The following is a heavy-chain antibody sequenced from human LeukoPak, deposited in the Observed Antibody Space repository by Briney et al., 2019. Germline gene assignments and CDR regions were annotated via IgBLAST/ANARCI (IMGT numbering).Heavy chain of an antibody. J-gene: IGHJ4*02. CDR3: SIEGRVLGAQYYFDY. Sequence: SVKVSCKATVYTFSGSYLHWVRHARGPGLEWMGGIIPIFGTANYAQKFQGRVTITSDEYPSTAYMELSSLRSEGTAVYYCSIEGRVLGAQYYFDYWGQGTLVTVSS. V-gene: IGHV1-69*13. D-gene: IGHD1-26*01. CDR2: IIPIFGTA. CDR1: VYTFSGSY.